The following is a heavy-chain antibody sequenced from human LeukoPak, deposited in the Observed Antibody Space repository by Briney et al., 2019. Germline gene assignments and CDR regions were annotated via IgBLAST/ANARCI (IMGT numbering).Heavy chain of an antibody. V-gene: IGHV4-4*07. CDR2: LYVNGSP. D-gene: IGHD2-2*01. CDR1: GDSISSAY. J-gene: IGHJ3*02. Sequence: SQTLSLTCTVSGDSISSAYWGWIRQSAGKGLEYIGRLYVNGSPNSNPSLKSRVTMSLDTSKNQFSLKMTSVTAADSAIYFCARMPVPIHDAFDIWGQGTAVMVSS. CDR3: ARMPVPIHDAFDI.